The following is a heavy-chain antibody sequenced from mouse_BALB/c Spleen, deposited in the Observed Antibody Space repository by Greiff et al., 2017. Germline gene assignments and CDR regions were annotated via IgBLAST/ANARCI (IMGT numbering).Heavy chain of an antibody. CDR1: GYTFTSYY. V-gene: IGHV1S56*01. D-gene: IGHD1-1*01. CDR3: ARDYGSSPFDY. CDR2: IYPGNVNT. Sequence: QVQLQQSGPELVKPGASVRISCKASGYTFTSYYIHWVKQRPGQGLEWIGWIYPGNVNTKYNEKFKGKATLTADKSSSTAYMQLSSLTSEDSAVYFCARDYGSSPFDYWGQGTTLTVSS. J-gene: IGHJ2*01.